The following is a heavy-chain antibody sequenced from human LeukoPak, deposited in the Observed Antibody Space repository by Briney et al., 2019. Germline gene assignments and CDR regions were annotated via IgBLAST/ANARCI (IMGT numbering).Heavy chain of an antibody. CDR2: IIPIFGTA. CDR3: ARAYSSNWYYFDS. V-gene: IGHV1-69*13. CDR1: GGTFSSYI. D-gene: IGHD6-19*01. J-gene: IGHJ4*01. Sequence: SVKVSCKASGGTFSSYIINWVRQAPGQGLEWMGGIIPIFGTADYAQKFQGRVTITADESTSTAYMELSSLRSEDTAVYYCARAYSSNWYYFDSWGQGTLVTVSS.